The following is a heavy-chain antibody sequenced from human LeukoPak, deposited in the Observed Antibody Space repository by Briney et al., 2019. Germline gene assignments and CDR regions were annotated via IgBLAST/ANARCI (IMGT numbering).Heavy chain of an antibody. CDR3: AKDVARYYYGMDV. CDR1: GFTFSSYG. D-gene: IGHD2-21*01. J-gene: IGHJ6*02. Sequence: GGSLRLSCAASGFTFSSYGMHWVRQAPGKGLEWVAVISYDGSNKYYADSVKGRFTISRDNSKNTLYLQMNSLRAEDTAVYYCAKDVARYYYGMDVWGQGTTVTVSS. CDR2: ISYDGSNK. V-gene: IGHV3-30*18.